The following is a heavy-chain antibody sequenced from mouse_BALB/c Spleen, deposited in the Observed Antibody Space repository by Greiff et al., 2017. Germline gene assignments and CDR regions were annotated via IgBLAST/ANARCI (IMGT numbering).Heavy chain of an antibody. CDR1: GYTFTDYV. Sequence: QVHVKQSGPELVKPGASVKMSCKASGYTFTDYVISWVKQRTGQGLEWIGEIYPGSGSTYYNEKFKGKATLTADKCSNTAYMQLSSLTSEDSAVYFCARKGNYVGYWGQGTTLTVSS. CDR2: IYPGSGST. CDR3: ARKGNYVGY. V-gene: IGHV1-77*01. J-gene: IGHJ2*01.